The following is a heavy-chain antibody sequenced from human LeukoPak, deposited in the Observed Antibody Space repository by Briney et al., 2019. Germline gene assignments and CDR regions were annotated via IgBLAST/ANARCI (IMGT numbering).Heavy chain of an antibody. D-gene: IGHD6-19*01. CDR2: GDYSGGT. J-gene: IGHJ4*02. CDR1: GDSFTSVTDY. V-gene: IGHV4-39*07. CDR3: AGERGEEYSSGWYKTNFFYN. Sequence: SETLSLTCTVSGDSFTSVTDYWAWIRQPPGKGLEWIASGDYSGGTYYNPSLESRVAISADMSKNQISLQLTSVTGADTAVYYCAGERGEEYSSGWYKTNFFYNWGQGIRVTVSS.